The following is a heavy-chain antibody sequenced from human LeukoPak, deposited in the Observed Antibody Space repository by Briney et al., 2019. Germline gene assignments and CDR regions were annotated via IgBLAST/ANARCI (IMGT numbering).Heavy chain of an antibody. D-gene: IGHD6-13*01. CDR3: ARDYSSPGEYYYMDV. CDR1: GFTVSSNY. CDR2: IYSGGST. Sequence: GGSLRLSCAASGFTVSSNYMSWVRQAPGKGLVWVSVIYSGGSTYYADSVKSRFTISRDNSKNTLYLQMNSLRAEDTAVYYCARDYSSPGEYYYMDVWRKGTTVTVSS. V-gene: IGHV3-53*01. J-gene: IGHJ6*03.